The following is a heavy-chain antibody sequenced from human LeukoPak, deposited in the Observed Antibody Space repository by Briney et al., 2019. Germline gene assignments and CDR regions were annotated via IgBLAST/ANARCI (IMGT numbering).Heavy chain of an antibody. J-gene: IGHJ6*02. CDR3: AVTVVPAAPSYYGMDV. CDR1: GFTFSDDY. Sequence: GGSLRLSCAASGFTFSDDYMSWIRQAPGKGLEWVSYISSSGSTIYYADSVKGRFTISRDNAKNSLYLQMNSLRAEDTAVYYCAVTVVPAAPSYYGMDVWGQGTTVTVSS. CDR2: ISSSGSTI. D-gene: IGHD2-2*01. V-gene: IGHV3-11*01.